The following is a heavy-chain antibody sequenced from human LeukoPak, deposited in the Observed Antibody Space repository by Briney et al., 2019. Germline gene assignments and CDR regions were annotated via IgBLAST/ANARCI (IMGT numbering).Heavy chain of an antibody. J-gene: IGHJ4*02. CDR1: GCSFSSYA. V-gene: IGHV3-23*01. CDR3: VKGRSDSGSLYYFHY. D-gene: IGHD5-12*01. Sequence: GGSLRSSSTAAGCSFSSYAMSLVRPAPGKRLEWVSAISTSGDSTYYADSVKGRSTISSENSKNTLHLQMSILRSEDTALYYCVKGRSDSGSLYYFHYWGQRSLDTVSS. CDR2: ISTSGDST.